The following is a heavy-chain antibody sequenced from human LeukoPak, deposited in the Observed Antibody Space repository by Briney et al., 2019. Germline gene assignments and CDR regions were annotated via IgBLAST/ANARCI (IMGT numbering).Heavy chain of an antibody. Sequence: PGGSLRLSCAASGFTFSNAWMSWVRQAPGKGLEWVGRIKSKTDGGTTDYAAPVKGRFTISRDDSKNTLYLQMNSLKTEDTAVYYCTTVRPLDGEYAAYYWGQGNLGSVSS. CDR2: IKSKTDGGTT. CDR3: TTVRPLDGEYAAYY. J-gene: IGHJ4*02. D-gene: IGHD4-17*01. CDR1: GFTFSNAW. V-gene: IGHV3-15*01.